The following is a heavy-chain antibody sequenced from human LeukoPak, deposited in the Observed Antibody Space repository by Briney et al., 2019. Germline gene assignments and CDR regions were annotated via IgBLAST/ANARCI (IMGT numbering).Heavy chain of an antibody. J-gene: IGHJ4*02. CDR3: AKDGVYYYDSSGLFDY. D-gene: IGHD3-22*01. CDR2: ISGSGGST. V-gene: IGHV3-23*01. Sequence: GGSLRLSCAASGFTFSSYAMSWVRQAPGKGLEWVSAISGSGGSTYYADSVKGRFTISRDNSKNTLYLQMNSLRAEDTAVYYCAKDGVYYYDSSGLFDYWGQGTLVTVSS. CDR1: GFTFSSYA.